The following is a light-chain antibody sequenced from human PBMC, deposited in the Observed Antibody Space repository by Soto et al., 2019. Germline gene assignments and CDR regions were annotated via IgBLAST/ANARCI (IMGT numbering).Light chain of an antibody. Sequence: EIVLTQSPATLSLSPGERATISCRASQSVSSYLAWYQQKPGPAPRLLIYDASNRATGIPARFSGSGSGTDFTLTISSLEPEDFAVYYCQQRSNWPITFGQGTRLEI. J-gene: IGKJ5*01. CDR3: QQRSNWPIT. V-gene: IGKV3-11*01. CDR1: QSVSSY. CDR2: DAS.